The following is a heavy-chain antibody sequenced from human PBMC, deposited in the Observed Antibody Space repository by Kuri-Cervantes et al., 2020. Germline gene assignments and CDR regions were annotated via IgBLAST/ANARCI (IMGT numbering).Heavy chain of an antibody. J-gene: IGHJ4*02. Sequence: ASVKVSCKASGYTFTSYGISWVRQAPGQGLEWMGIINPSGGSTSYAQKFQGRVTMTRDTSTSTVYMELSSLRSEDTAVYYCARPGVDDGAVDYWGQGTLVTVSS. CDR2: INPSGGST. CDR3: ARPGVDDGAVDY. D-gene: IGHD2-8*01. CDR1: GYTFTSYG. V-gene: IGHV1-46*01.